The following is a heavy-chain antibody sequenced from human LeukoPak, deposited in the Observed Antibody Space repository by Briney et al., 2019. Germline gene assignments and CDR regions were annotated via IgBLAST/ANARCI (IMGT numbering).Heavy chain of an antibody. J-gene: IGHJ6*02. V-gene: IGHV4-39*01. CDR3: ASFGGRSSSWYDVGYRYYYYGMDV. Sequence: PSETLSLTCTVSGGSISSSSYYWGWIRQPPGKGLEWIGSIYYSGSTYYNPSLKSRVTISVDTSKNQFSLKLSSVTAADTAVYYCASFGGRSSSWYDVGYRYYYYGMDVWGQGTTVTVSS. D-gene: IGHD6-13*01. CDR2: IYYSGST. CDR1: GGSISSSSYY.